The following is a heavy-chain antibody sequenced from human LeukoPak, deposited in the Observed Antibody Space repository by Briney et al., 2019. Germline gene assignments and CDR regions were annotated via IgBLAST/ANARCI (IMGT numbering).Heavy chain of an antibody. CDR1: GFTFSSYS. D-gene: IGHD1-20*01. V-gene: IGHV3-21*01. J-gene: IGHJ4*02. CDR3: ARGTCNWNDDNDY. Sequence: GGSLRLSCAASGFTFSSYSMNWVRQAPGKGLEWVSSISSSSSYIYYADSVKGRFTISRDNAKNSLYLQMNSLRAEDTAVYYCARGTCNWNDDNDYWGQGTLVTVSS. CDR2: ISSSSSYI.